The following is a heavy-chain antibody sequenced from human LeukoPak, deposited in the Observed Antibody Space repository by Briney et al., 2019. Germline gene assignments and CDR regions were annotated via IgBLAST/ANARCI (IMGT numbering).Heavy chain of an antibody. CDR1: GYTFVGYY. CDR3: AREIGLGSFLDN. V-gene: IGHV1-2*02. J-gene: IGHJ4*02. Sequence: GASVKVSCKASGYTFVGYYMHWVRQAPGQGLEWMGWINPKIGGTNYAQKFQGRVTMTRDTSISTAYLELSRLRSDDTAVYYCAREIGLGSFLDNWGQGTLVTVSS. CDR2: INPKIGGT. D-gene: IGHD3-16*01.